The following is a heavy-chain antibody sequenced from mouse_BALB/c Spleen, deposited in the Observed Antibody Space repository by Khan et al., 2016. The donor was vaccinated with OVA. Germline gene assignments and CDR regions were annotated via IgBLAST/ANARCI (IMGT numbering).Heavy chain of an antibody. CDR3: ARIQGGDFDY. D-gene: IGHD3-2*02. Sequence: EVKLEVSGPGLVKPSQSLSLTCTVTGYSITSDYAWNWIRQFPENKLEWMGYISYSGNTKYNPSLKSRISITRDTSKNQFFLQLNFVTIEDTATYYCARIQGGDFDYWGQGTTLTVSS. V-gene: IGHV3-2*02. J-gene: IGHJ2*01. CDR2: ISYSGNT. CDR1: GYSITSDYA.